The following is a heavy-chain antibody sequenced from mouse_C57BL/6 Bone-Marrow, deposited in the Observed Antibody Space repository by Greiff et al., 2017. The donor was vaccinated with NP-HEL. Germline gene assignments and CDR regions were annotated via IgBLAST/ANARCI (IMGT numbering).Heavy chain of an antibody. CDR1: GYTFTSYW. V-gene: IGHV1-69*01. Sequence: QVQLQQPGAELVMPGASVKLSCKASGYTFTSYWMHWVKQRPGQGLEWIGEIDPSDSYTNYNQKFKGKSTLTVDKSSSTAYMQLSSLTSEDSAVYYCARDSYYPFDYWGQGTTLTVSA. D-gene: IGHD2-12*01. CDR3: ARDSYYPFDY. CDR2: IDPSDSYT. J-gene: IGHJ2*01.